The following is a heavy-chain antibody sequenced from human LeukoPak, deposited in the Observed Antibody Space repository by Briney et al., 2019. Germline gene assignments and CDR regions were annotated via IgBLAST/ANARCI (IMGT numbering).Heavy chain of an antibody. CDR2: ISWNSGSI. V-gene: IGHV3-9*03. CDR3: AKDTYSSGWFYFDYWGQGTLVTVSSGESSQPLSCPNWFDP. CDR1: GFTFDDYA. Sequence: GGSLRLSCAASGFTFDDYAMHWVRQAPGKGLEWVSGISWNSGSIGYADSVKGRFTISRDNAKNSLYLQMNSLRAEDMALYYCAKDTYSSGWFYFDYWGQGTLVTVSSGESSQPLSCPNWFDPWGQGALVTVSS. D-gene: IGHD6-19*01. J-gene: IGHJ5*02.